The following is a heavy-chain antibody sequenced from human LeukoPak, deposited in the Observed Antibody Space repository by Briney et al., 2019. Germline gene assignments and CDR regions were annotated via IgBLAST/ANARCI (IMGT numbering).Heavy chain of an antibody. CDR3: ARDAGFGVVILDYFDY. Sequence: GGSLRLSCAASGFTFSSYAMHWVRQAPGKGLEWVAVISYDGSNKYYADSVKGRFTISRDNSKNTLYLQMNSLRAEDTAVYYCARDAGFGVVILDYFDYWGQGTLVTVSS. CDR2: ISYDGSNK. J-gene: IGHJ4*02. CDR1: GFTFSSYA. V-gene: IGHV3-30*04. D-gene: IGHD3-3*01.